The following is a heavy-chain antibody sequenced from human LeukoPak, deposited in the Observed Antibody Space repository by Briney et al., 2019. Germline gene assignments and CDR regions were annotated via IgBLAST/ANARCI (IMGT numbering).Heavy chain of an antibody. V-gene: IGHV3-30*04. D-gene: IGHD3-22*01. J-gene: IGHJ4*02. CDR2: ISYDGSNK. CDR1: GFTFSSYT. Sequence: GGSLRLSCAASGFTFSSYTMHWVRQAPGKGLERVAVISYDGSNKHYADFVKGRFTISRDNSKNTLYLQMNSLRAEDTAVYYCARNYYDSSGYYYVFRTGFDYWGQGTLVTVSS. CDR3: ARNYYDSSGYYYVFRTGFDY.